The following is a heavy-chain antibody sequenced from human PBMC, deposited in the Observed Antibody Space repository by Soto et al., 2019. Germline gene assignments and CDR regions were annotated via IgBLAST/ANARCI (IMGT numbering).Heavy chain of an antibody. D-gene: IGHD1-26*01. V-gene: IGHV1-3*01. CDR1: GYTFTSYA. CDR2: INAGNGNT. Sequence: ASVKVSCKASGYTFTSYAMHWVRQAPGQRLEWMGWINAGNGNTKYSQKFQGRVTITRDTSASTAYMELSSLRSEDTAVYYCARDLRSGASVDPWGQGTLVTVSS. J-gene: IGHJ5*02. CDR3: ARDLRSGASVDP.